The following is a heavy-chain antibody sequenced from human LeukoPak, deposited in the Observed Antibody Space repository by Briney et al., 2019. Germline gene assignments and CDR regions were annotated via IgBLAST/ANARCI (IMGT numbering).Heavy chain of an antibody. CDR1: GGSFSGYY. CDR2: INHSGST. CDR3: AREIAARPIFDY. Sequence: SETLSLTCAVYGGSFSGYYWSWIRQPPGKGLEWIGEINHSGSTNYNPSLKSRVTISVDTSKNQFSLKLSSVTAADTAVYYCAREIAARPIFDYWGQGTLVTVSS. J-gene: IGHJ4*02. V-gene: IGHV4-34*01. D-gene: IGHD6-6*01.